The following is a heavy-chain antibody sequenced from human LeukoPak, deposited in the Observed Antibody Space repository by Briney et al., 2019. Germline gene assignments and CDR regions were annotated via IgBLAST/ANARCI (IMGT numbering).Heavy chain of an antibody. CDR3: ARDLGSYGWGNHFDY. CDR1: GLTFSDHA. D-gene: IGHD3-16*01. CDR2: ISYDGNYN. V-gene: IGHV3-30-3*01. J-gene: IGHJ4*02. Sequence: PGTSLRLPCAASGLTFSDHAMHWVRQAPGKGLEWLGVISYDGNYNHYADSVKGRFTVSRDNSKNTVYLHMSSLKPEDTAVYYCARDLGSYGWGNHFDYWGQGTLVTVSS.